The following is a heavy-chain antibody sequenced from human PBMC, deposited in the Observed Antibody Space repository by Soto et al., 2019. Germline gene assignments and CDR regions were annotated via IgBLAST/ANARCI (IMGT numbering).Heavy chain of an antibody. CDR3: TKEHSNYPDNWFDP. J-gene: IGHJ5*02. CDR2: IDSGGGST. CDR1: GFRFSTYA. V-gene: IGHV3-23*01. D-gene: IGHD4-4*01. Sequence: PWGSLRLSCAASGFRFSTYAMSWVRQATGTGLEWVSAIDSGGGSTYYAASVKGRFSISRDNSMNTLYLQMNSLRAEDTAIYYCTKEHSNYPDNWFDPWGQGTLVTVSS.